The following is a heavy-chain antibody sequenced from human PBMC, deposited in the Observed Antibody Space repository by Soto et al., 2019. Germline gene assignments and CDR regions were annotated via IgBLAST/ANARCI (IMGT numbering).Heavy chain of an antibody. CDR1: GDSVSSNSAA. Sequence: SQTLSLTCAMSGDSVSSNSAAWDWIRQSPSRGLEWLGRTYYRSKWYNDYAVSVKSRITINPDTSKNQFSLQLNSVTPEDTAVYYCARDSGYSYGPIDSWGQGTLVTVSS. CDR2: TYYRSKWYN. V-gene: IGHV6-1*01. J-gene: IGHJ4*02. D-gene: IGHD5-18*01. CDR3: ARDSGYSYGPIDS.